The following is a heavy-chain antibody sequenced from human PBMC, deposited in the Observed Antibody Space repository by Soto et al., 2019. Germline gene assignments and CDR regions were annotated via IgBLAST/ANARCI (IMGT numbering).Heavy chain of an antibody. CDR1: GGSFSGYY. V-gene: IGHV4-34*01. Sequence: SETLSLTCAVYGGSFSGYYWSWIRQPPGKGLEWIGEINHSGSTNYNPSLKSRVTISVDTSKNQFSLKLSSVTAADTAVYYCARGASYGSGSYYLDYWGQGTLVTVPS. CDR2: INHSGST. J-gene: IGHJ4*02. CDR3: ARGASYGSGSYYLDY. D-gene: IGHD3-10*01.